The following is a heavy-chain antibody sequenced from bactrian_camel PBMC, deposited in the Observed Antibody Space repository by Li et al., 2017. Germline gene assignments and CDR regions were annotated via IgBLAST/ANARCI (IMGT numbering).Heavy chain of an antibody. CDR3: ANFVVGSWSLGSH. J-gene: IGHJ4*01. D-gene: IGHD6*01. V-gene: IGHV3S40*01. CDR2: IYTPFNDQ. CDR1: GFPFFGSD. Sequence: VQLVESGGGLVEAGGSLRLSCATSGFPFFGSDLAWVRQAPGKEREGVASIYTPFNDQFYADSVEGRFTISQDNDKNTVYLEMSSLKTEGTAMYYCANFVVGSWSLGSHWGQGTQVTVS.